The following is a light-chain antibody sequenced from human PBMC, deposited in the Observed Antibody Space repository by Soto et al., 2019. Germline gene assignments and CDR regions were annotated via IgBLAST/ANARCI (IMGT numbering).Light chain of an antibody. CDR2: LDSDGSH. CDR3: QTWGSGIVV. Sequence: QLVLTQSPSASASLGASVKLTCTLSSGHSDFASAWHQQQPEKGPRYLMKLDSDGSHSKGDGISDRFSGSSSGAERYLTISSLQSEDEADYYCQTWGSGIVVFGGGTKLTVL. V-gene: IGLV4-69*01. CDR1: SGHSDFA. J-gene: IGLJ2*01.